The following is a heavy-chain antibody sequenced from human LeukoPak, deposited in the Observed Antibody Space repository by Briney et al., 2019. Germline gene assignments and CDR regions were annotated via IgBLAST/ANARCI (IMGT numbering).Heavy chain of an antibody. J-gene: IGHJ6*02. CDR2: ISSSGSTI. CDR3: AKDITAGYYDFYYGMDV. D-gene: IGHD3-3*01. V-gene: IGHV3-11*01. Sequence: PGGSLRLSCAASGFTFSDYYMSWIRQAPGKGLEWVSYISSSGSTIYYADSVKGRFTISRDNAKNSLYLQMNSLRAEDTALYYCAKDITAGYYDFYYGMDVWGQGTTVTVSS. CDR1: GFTFSDYY.